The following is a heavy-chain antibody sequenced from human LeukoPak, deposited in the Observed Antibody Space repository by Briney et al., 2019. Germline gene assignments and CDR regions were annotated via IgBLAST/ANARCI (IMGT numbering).Heavy chain of an antibody. J-gene: IGHJ4*02. CDR2: IIPIFGTA. Sequence: SVKVSCKASRGTFSSYAIGWVRQAPGRGLEWMGGIIPIFGTANYAQKFQGRVTITADESTSTAYMELSSLRSEDTAVYYCARVSASGWYGYWGQGTLVTVSS. V-gene: IGHV1-69*13. D-gene: IGHD6-19*01. CDR1: RGTFSSYA. CDR3: ARVSASGWYGY.